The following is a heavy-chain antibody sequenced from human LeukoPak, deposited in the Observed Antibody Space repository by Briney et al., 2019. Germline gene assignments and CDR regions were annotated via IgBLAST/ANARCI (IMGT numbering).Heavy chain of an antibody. V-gene: IGHV4-4*07. D-gene: IGHD6-19*01. CDR2: IYTSGST. CDR1: GGSISSYY. J-gene: IGHJ4*02. Sequence: SGTLSLTCTVSGGSISSYYWSWIRQPAGKGLEWIGRIYTSGSTNYNPSLKSRVTISADRSKNQFSLKLSSVTAADTAVYYCARDGDSSGWTRSDYWGQGTLVIVSS. CDR3: ARDGDSSGWTRSDY.